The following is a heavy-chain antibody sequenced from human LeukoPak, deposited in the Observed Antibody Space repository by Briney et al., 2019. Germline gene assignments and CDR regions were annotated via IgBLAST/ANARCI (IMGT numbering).Heavy chain of an antibody. CDR1: GFTFRSSW. CDR3: ARGDGSSGWYFDY. D-gene: IGHD6-19*01. CDR2: INADEGTT. Sequence: GGSLRLSCAASGFTFRSSWMHWVRQAPGKGLVWVSRINADEGTTNYADSVKGRLTISRDNAKNTLYLQMNSLRAEDTAVYYCARGDGSSGWYFDYWGQGTLVTVSS. J-gene: IGHJ4*02. V-gene: IGHV3-74*01.